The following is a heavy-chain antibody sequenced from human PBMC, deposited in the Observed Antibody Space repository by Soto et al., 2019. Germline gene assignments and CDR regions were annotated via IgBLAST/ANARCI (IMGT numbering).Heavy chain of an antibody. CDR1: GGSVSSGSYY. Sequence: SESLSLTCTASGGSVSSGSYYWSWIRQPPGKGLEWIGNVYSRGSTTNNPTLKSKVTISVDTSRNPVALRLSSVTAADTAVYYCARVMGPTDNDVWSWPAGYSYYAMDVWGQGTTVPVSS. V-gene: IGHV4-61*01. D-gene: IGHD3-3*01. CDR2: VYSRGST. J-gene: IGHJ6*02. CDR3: ARVMGPTDNDVWSWPAGYSYYAMDV.